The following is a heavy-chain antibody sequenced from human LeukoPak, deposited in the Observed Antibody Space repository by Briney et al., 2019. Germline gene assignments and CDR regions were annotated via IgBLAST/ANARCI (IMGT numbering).Heavy chain of an antibody. D-gene: IGHD2-8*02. CDR2: IYYSGST. CDR1: GGSISSGGYY. V-gene: IGHV4-31*03. Sequence: SETLSLTCTVSGGSISSGGYYWSWIRLHPGKGLEWIGYIYYSGSTYYNPSLKSRVTISLDTSKNQFSLKLTSVTAADTAVYYCARDPLYCTGGTCYSHHYSMDVWGQGTTVTVSS. CDR3: ARDPLYCTGGTCYSHHYSMDV. J-gene: IGHJ6*02.